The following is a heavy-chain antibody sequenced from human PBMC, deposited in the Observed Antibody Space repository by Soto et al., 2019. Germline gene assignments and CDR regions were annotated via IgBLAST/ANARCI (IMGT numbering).Heavy chain of an antibody. Sequence: QVQLVESGGGVVQPGRSLRLSCAASGFTFSSYAMHWVRQAPGKGLEWVAVISYDGSNKYYADSVKGRLTISRDNSKSTRYREMNRLRAEDTAVYYCARGGTTGGYWGQGTLVTVSS. D-gene: IGHD3-16*01. CDR1: GFTFSSYA. V-gene: IGHV3-30-3*01. J-gene: IGHJ4*02. CDR3: ARGGTTGGY. CDR2: ISYDGSNK.